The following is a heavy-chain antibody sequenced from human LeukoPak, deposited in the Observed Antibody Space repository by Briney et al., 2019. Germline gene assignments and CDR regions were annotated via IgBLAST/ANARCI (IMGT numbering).Heavy chain of an antibody. CDR3: AKGRWGLTINNFDI. D-gene: IGHD3-9*01. CDR2: ISDHGDST. Sequence: GGSLTLSCAASGFSFTTYAMGWVRQAPGKGLEWVSVISDHGDSTHYADSVKGRFTISRDSSKNTLYLQMNSLRGEDTAVYYCAKGRWGLTINNFDIWGQGTMVTVSS. V-gene: IGHV3-23*01. CDR1: GFSFTTYA. J-gene: IGHJ3*02.